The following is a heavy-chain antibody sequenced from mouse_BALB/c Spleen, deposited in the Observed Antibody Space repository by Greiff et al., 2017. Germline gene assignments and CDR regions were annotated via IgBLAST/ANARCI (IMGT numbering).Heavy chain of an antibody. CDR1: GFTFSDYY. V-gene: IGHV5-4*02. J-gene: IGHJ3*01. Sequence: EVQVVESGGGLVKPGGSLKLSCAASGFTFSDYYMYWVRQTPEKRLEWVATISDGGSYTYYPDSVKGRFTISRDNAKNNLYLQMSSPKSEDTAMYYCARGDYDGFAYWGQGTLVTVSA. CDR2: ISDGGSYT. CDR3: ARGDYDGFAY. D-gene: IGHD2-4*01.